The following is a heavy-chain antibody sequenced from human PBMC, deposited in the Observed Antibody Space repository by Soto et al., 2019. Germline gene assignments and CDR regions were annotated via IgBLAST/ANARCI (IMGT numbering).Heavy chain of an antibody. CDR1: GFSLSTSGVG. Sequence: GPTLVNPTQTLTLPCTFSGFSLSTSGVGVGWIRQPPGKALEWLALIYWDDDKRYSPSLKSRLTITKDTSKNQVVLTMTNMDPVDTATYYCAHRAQYCSGGSCYRDAFDIWGQGTMVTVSS. CDR2: IYWDDDK. D-gene: IGHD2-15*01. J-gene: IGHJ3*02. CDR3: AHRAQYCSGGSCYRDAFDI. V-gene: IGHV2-5*02.